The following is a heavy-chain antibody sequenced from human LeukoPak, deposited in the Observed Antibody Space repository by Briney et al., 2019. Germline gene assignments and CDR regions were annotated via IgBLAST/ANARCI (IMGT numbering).Heavy chain of an antibody. V-gene: IGHV1-8*02. CDR1: GYTFTGYY. D-gene: IGHD3-22*01. J-gene: IGHJ4*02. Sequence: ASVKVSCKASGYTFTGYYMHWVRQAPGQGLEWMGWINPNSGDTAYAQKFQDRVTMTRSTSISTAYMELSSLRPEDTAVYYCARGLGSYDSSELTWPMISFWGQGTLVTVSS. CDR3: ARGLGSYDSSELTWPMISF. CDR2: INPNSGDT.